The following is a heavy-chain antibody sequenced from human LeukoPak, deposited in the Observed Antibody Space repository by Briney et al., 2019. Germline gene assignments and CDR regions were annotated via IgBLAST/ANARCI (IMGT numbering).Heavy chain of an antibody. Sequence: PGGSLRLSCAASGFTFSDYYMSWVRQAPGKGLEWVSGISTSGGSSSYADSVKGRFTISRDNPRNTLYMQMNSLRAEDTALYYCAIMHPYYDGSGYWVQWGQGTLVTVSS. CDR2: ISTSGGSS. CDR3: AIMHPYYDGSGYWVQ. J-gene: IGHJ4*02. D-gene: IGHD3-22*01. V-gene: IGHV3-23*01. CDR1: GFTFSDYY.